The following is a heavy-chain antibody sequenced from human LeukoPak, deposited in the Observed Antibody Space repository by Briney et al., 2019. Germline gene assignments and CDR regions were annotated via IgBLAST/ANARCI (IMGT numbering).Heavy chain of an antibody. CDR1: GGTFSSYA. V-gene: IGHV1-69*13. CDR2: IIPIFGTA. J-gene: IGHJ6*02. CDR3: AGYPQLLWFGATNYYGMDV. D-gene: IGHD3-10*01. Sequence: ASVKVSCKASGGTFSSYAISWVRQAPGQGLEWMGGIIPIFGTANYAQKFQGRVTITADESTSTAYMELSSLRSEDTAVYYCAGYPQLLWFGATNYYGMDVWGQGTTVTVSS.